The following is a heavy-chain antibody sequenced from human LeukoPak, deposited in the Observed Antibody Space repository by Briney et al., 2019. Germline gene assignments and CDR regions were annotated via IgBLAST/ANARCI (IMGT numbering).Heavy chain of an antibody. CDR2: IYTSGST. CDR3: ATEPVIAVAGIY. CDR1: GGSISSYY. J-gene: IGHJ4*02. V-gene: IGHV4-4*07. D-gene: IGHD6-19*01. Sequence: SETLSLTCTVSGGSISSYYWSWIRQPAGKGLEWIGRIYTSGSTNYNPSLKSRVTMSVDTPKNQFSLKLSSVTAADTAVYYCATEPVIAVAGIYWGQGTLVTVSS.